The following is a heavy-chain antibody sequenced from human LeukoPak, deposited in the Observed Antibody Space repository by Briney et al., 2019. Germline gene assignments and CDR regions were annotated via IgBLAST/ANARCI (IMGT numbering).Heavy chain of an antibody. Sequence: GGSLRLSCAASGLTFTTSVMNWVRQAQGKGLQWVSAITTSGGGTYYADSVKGRFTISRDDSKNTLYLQMNSLRADDTAVYFCAKGYCSSATCRFDPWGQGTLVTVSS. V-gene: IGHV3-23*01. D-gene: IGHD2-2*01. CDR1: GLTFTTSV. CDR2: ITTSGGGT. J-gene: IGHJ5*02. CDR3: AKGYCSSATCRFDP.